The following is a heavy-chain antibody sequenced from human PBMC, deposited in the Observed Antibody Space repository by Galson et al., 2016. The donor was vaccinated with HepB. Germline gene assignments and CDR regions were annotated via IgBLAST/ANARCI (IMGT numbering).Heavy chain of an antibody. CDR3: ARDVQFRFDY. D-gene: IGHD5-24*01. CDR2: ISANSGNT. Sequence: SVKVSCKASVYTFPTYGISWVRQAPGQGLEWLGWISANSGNTNYAQKFQGRVAMTRDTSASTVYMELRSLRSDDTAVYYCARDVQFRFDYWGQGTLVTVSS. J-gene: IGHJ4*02. CDR1: VYTFPTYG. V-gene: IGHV1-18*04.